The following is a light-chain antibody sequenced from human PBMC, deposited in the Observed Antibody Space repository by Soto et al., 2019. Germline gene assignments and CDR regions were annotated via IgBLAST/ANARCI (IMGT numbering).Light chain of an antibody. J-gene: IGLJ2*01. CDR3: SSYTSSSTVL. V-gene: IGLV2-14*01. CDR1: SSDVGNSNY. CDR2: EVS. Sequence: QSALTQPASVSGSPGQSITISCTGTSSDVGNSNYVSWYQQYPVKAPKLLIYEVSHRPSGLSNRFSCSKSGNTASLTISGLQAEDEAAYYCSSYTSSSTVLFGGGTKLTVL.